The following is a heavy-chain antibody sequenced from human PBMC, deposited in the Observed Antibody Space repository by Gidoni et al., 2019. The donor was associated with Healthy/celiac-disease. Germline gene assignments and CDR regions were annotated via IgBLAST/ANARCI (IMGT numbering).Heavy chain of an antibody. J-gene: IGHJ4*02. CDR3: AKLPQWLAPTFDY. D-gene: IGHD6-19*01. Sequence: EVQLLESGGGLVQPGGSLRLSCAASGFTFSTYAMSLVRQAPGKGLELVSAISGSGGSTYYADSVKVRFTISRDNSKNTLYLPMNSLRAEDTAVYYCAKLPQWLAPTFDYWGQGTLVTVSS. V-gene: IGHV3-23*01. CDR2: ISGSGGST. CDR1: GFTFSTYA.